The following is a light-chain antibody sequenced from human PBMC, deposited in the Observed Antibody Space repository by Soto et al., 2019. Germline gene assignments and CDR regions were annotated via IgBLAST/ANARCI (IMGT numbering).Light chain of an antibody. Sequence: QSVLTQPPSASGSPGQSVTISCTGTSSDVGGYNCVSWYQQHPGKAPQLMIYEVTKRPSGVPDRFSGSKSGNTASLTVSGLQAEDEADYYCSSYAGSNTVLVGGGTKVTVL. J-gene: IGLJ2*01. CDR2: EVT. CDR1: SSDVGGYNC. V-gene: IGLV2-8*01. CDR3: SSYAGSNTVL.